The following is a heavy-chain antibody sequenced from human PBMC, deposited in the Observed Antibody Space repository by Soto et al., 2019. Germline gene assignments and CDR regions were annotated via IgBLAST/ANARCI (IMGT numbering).Heavy chain of an antibody. J-gene: IGHJ1*01. D-gene: IGHD3-22*01. CDR2: FDPEDGET. CDR3: ATGYYDSSGYRPLQH. Sequence: ASVKVSCKASGYTFRDYDINWVRQASGQGLEWMGGFDPEDGETIYAQKFQGRVTMTEDTSTDTAYMELSSLRSEDTAVYYCATGYYDSSGYRPLQHWGQGTLVTVSS. V-gene: IGHV1-24*01. CDR1: GYTFRDYD.